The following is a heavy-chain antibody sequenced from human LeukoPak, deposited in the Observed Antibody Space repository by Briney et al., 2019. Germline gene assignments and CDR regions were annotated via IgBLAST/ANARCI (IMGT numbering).Heavy chain of an antibody. D-gene: IGHD6-19*01. J-gene: IGHJ5*02. CDR3: AKAPVAGPNWFDP. CDR1: GFTSIADG. V-gene: IGHV3-30*02. CDR2: IRYDGSNK. Sequence: PGGSLRSPCAPPGFTSIADGMHWVCQAQGKGLGWGAFIRYDGSNKYYADSVKGRLTISRDNSKHTLYLQMNSLRAEDTAVYYCAKAPVAGPNWFDPWGRGTLVTVSS.